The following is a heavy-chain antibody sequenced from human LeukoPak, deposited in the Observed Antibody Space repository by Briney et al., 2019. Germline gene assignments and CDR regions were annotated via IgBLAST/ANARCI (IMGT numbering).Heavy chain of an antibody. V-gene: IGHV3-21*01. D-gene: IGHD6-19*01. J-gene: IGHJ4*02. Sequence: GGSLRLSCAASGFTFSDYSMTWVRQAPGKGLEWVSYISGSSNYINYADSVKGRFTISRDNAKTSVYLQMNSLRAEDTAVYYCAREPSGWYVDYWGQGTLVTVSS. CDR1: GFTFSDYS. CDR3: AREPSGWYVDY. CDR2: ISGSSNYI.